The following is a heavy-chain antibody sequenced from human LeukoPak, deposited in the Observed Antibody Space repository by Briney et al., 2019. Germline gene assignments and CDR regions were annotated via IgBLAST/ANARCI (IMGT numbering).Heavy chain of an antibody. V-gene: IGHV3-48*01. CDR2: ISSVDSAV. D-gene: IGHD1-7*01. Sequence: GGSLRLSCAASGFTVSSYRMNWVRQAPGKGLEWISHISSVDSAVYYADSVKGRFTISRDSAKNSLFLQMSSLRAEDTAMYYCARATTCNFFNYWGQGTLVTVSS. CDR1: GFTVSSYR. J-gene: IGHJ4*02. CDR3: ARATTCNFFNY.